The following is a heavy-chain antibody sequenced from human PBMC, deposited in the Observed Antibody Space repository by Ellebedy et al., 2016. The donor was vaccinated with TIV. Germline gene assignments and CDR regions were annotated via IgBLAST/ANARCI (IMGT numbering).Heavy chain of an antibody. D-gene: IGHD3-10*02. CDR3: ATGHRIVRGVIIVDYYGMDV. J-gene: IGHJ6*02. CDR2: FDPEDGET. CDR1: GYTLTKLS. V-gene: IGHV1-24*01. Sequence: AASVKVSCKVSGYTLTKLSINWVRQAPGEGLEWMGGFDPEDGETIYAQKFQGRVTMTEDTSTDTAYMELSSLRSEDTAVYYCATGHRIVRGVIIVDYYGMDVWGQGTTVTVPS.